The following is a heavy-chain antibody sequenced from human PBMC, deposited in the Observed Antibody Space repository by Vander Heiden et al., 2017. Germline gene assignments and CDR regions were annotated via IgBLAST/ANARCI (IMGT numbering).Heavy chain of an antibody. CDR3: AREIGATVVTPGDY. J-gene: IGHJ4*02. CDR1: GFIFGSDG. D-gene: IGHD5-12*01. CDR2: IWYDGSKK. V-gene: IGHV3-33*01. Sequence: QVQLVESGGGVVQPGRSLRLSCAASGFIFGSDGMHWGRQAPGQGLEWVTIIWYDGSKKYYADSVKGRFTISRDNSKNTLYLHMNSLRAEDTAVYYCAREIGATVVTPGDYWGQGTLVTVSS.